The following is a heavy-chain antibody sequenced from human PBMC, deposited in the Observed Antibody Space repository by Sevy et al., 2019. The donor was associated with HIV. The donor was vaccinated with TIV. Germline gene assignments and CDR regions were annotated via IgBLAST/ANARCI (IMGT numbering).Heavy chain of an antibody. J-gene: IGHJ5*02. CDR3: ARDPRIFITMVRGVINSWFDP. Sequence: GSLRLSCAASGFTFSSYAMHWVRQAPGKGLEWVAVISYDGSNKYYADSVKGRFTISRDNSKNTLYLQMNSLRAEDTAVYYCARDPRIFITMVRGVINSWFDPWGQGTLVTVSS. CDR1: GFTFSSYA. CDR2: ISYDGSNK. V-gene: IGHV3-30-3*01. D-gene: IGHD3-10*01.